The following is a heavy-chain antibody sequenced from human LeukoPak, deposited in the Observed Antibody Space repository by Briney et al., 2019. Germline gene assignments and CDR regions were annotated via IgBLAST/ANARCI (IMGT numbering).Heavy chain of an antibody. V-gene: IGHV5-10-1*01. Sequence: GESLKISRKGSGYSFTSYWISWVRQMPGKGLEWMGRIDPSDSYTNYSPSFQGHVTISADKSISTAYLQWSSLKASDTAMYYCARGGTTTSAYYYYYGMDVWGQGTTVTVSS. D-gene: IGHD4-11*01. CDR1: GYSFTSYW. CDR3: ARGGTTTSAYYYYYGMDV. J-gene: IGHJ6*02. CDR2: IDPSDSYT.